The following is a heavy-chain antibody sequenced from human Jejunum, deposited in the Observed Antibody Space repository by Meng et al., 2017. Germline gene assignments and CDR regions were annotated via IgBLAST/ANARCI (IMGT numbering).Heavy chain of an antibody. D-gene: IGHD2-2*01. V-gene: IGHV3-7*01. CDR2: IKQDGSEK. Sequence: GGSLRLSCGASGFTFSSYWMSWVRQAPGKGLEWAANIKQDGSEKYYVDSVKGRFTISRDNAKNSLFLQMNSLRAEDTAVYYCARDVVPAANFFYYYGMDVWGQGTTVTVSS. CDR3: ARDVVPAANFFYYYGMDV. CDR1: GFTFSSYW. J-gene: IGHJ6*02.